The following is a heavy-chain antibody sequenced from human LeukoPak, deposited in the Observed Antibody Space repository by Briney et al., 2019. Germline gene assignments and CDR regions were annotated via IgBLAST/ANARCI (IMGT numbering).Heavy chain of an antibody. CDR2: ISSSSSYI. D-gene: IGHD3-22*01. CDR1: GFTFSSYS. Sequence: PAGSLRLSCAASGFTFSSYSMNWVRQAPGKGLEWVSSISSSSSYIYYADSVKGRFTISRDNAKNSLYLQMNSLRAEDTAVYYCARFGGLWYDSSGFDCWGQGTLVTVSS. J-gene: IGHJ4*02. CDR3: ARFGGLWYDSSGFDC. V-gene: IGHV3-21*01.